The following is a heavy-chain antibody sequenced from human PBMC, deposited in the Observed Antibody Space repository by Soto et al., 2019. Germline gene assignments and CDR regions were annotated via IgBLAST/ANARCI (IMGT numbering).Heavy chain of an antibody. CDR2: IYYSGST. Sequence: PSETLSLTCTVSGGSISSGDYYWSWIRQPPGKGLEWIGYIYYSGSTYYNPSLKSRVTISVDTSKNQFSLKLSSVTAADTAVYYCARVGLRYFDWSKGSFDPWGQGTLVTVSS. V-gene: IGHV4-30-4*01. D-gene: IGHD3-9*01. J-gene: IGHJ5*02. CDR1: GGSISSGDYY. CDR3: ARVGLRYFDWSKGSFDP.